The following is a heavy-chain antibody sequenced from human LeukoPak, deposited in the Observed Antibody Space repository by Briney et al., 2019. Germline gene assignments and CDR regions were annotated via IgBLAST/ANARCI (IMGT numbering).Heavy chain of an antibody. D-gene: IGHD3-9*01. Sequence: PGGSLRLSCAASGFTYSSYWMSWVRQAPGKGLEWVATIKQDGSEKYYVDSVKGRFTISRDNAKNSLYLQMNSLRAEDTAVYYCARDGYYDILTGFDYWGQGTLVTVSS. CDR3: ARDGYYDILTGFDY. CDR2: IKQDGSEK. V-gene: IGHV3-7*01. CDR1: GFTYSSYW. J-gene: IGHJ4*02.